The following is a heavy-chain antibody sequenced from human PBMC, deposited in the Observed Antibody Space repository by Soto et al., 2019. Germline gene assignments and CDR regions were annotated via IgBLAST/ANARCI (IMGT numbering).Heavy chain of an antibody. D-gene: IGHD1-26*01. CDR3: ARERRWEQLLY. CDR1: GYTFSNYG. CDR2: VSAYNRNT. J-gene: IGHJ4*02. V-gene: IGHV1-18*01. Sequence: QVQLVQSGPEVKKPGASVKVSCKGSGYTFSNYGVTWVRQAPGQGRERLGWVSAYNRNTAYAQKFEDRATMTIDTSTNTAYLELRGLTPDDTAVYYCARERRWEQLLYWGQGTL.